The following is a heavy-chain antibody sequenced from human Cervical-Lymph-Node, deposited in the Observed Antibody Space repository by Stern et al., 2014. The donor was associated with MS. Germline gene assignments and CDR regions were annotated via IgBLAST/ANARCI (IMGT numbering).Heavy chain of an antibody. V-gene: IGHV3-33*01. Sequence: VQLLQSGGGVVQPGRSLRISCVASGLTFSTSVMHWVRQAPGKGLEWVAVVWNDGSKEHFTESVKGRFSTTRDTAKNTLHLQMSSLRAEDTAVYFCATSTASDAFDIWGQGTLVTVSS. CDR1: GLTFSTSV. J-gene: IGHJ3*02. D-gene: IGHD2/OR15-2a*01. CDR3: ATSTASDAFDI. CDR2: VWNDGSKE.